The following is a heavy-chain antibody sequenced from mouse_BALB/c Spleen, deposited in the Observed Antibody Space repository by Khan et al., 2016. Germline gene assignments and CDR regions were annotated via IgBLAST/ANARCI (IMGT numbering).Heavy chain of an antibody. J-gene: IGHJ2*01. Sequence: EVQLQESGPGLVKPSQSLSLTCTVTGYSITSDYAWNWIRQFPGNKLEWMGYISYSGSTSYNPSLKSRISITRDTSKNQFFLQLNSVTNEDTSTCYWALFITTVVADYWGQGTTLTVSS. CDR1: GYSITSDYA. CDR3: ALFITTVVADY. D-gene: IGHD1-1*01. CDR2: ISYSGST. V-gene: IGHV3-2*02.